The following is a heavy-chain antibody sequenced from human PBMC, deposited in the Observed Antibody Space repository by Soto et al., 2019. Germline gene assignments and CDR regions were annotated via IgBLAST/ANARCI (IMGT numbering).Heavy chain of an antibody. D-gene: IGHD3-10*01. V-gene: IGHV3-15*07. J-gene: IGHJ3*02. CDR3: TTDIGFGEPPWEGNAFDI. CDR2: IKSKTDGGTT. CDR1: GFTFSNAW. Sequence: EVQLVESGGGLVKPGGSLRLSCAASGFTFSNAWMNWVRQAPGKGLEWVGRIKSKTDGGTTDYAAPVKGRFTISRDDSKNTRYLQMNSLKTEDTAVYYCTTDIGFGEPPWEGNAFDIWGQGTMVTVSS.